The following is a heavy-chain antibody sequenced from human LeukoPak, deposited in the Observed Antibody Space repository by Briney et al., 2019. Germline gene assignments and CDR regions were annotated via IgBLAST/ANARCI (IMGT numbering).Heavy chain of an antibody. CDR2: ISGDGVTT. CDR1: GFTFDDYA. CDR3: AKGVNTISFTFDY. D-gene: IGHD3-22*01. V-gene: IGHV3-43*02. J-gene: IGHJ4*02. Sequence: GGPLRLSCAASGFTFDDYAMHWVRQAPGKGLEWVSLISGDGVTTYYADSVKGRFTISRDNSEDSLYLQMNSLRTEDTAFYYCAKGVNTISFTFDYWGRGTLVTVSS.